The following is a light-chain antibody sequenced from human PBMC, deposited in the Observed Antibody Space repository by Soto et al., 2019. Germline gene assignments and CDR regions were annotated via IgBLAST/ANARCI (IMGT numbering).Light chain of an antibody. CDR1: SSNIGAGYD. J-gene: IGLJ2*01. V-gene: IGLV1-40*01. CDR3: QSYDSSVSKVV. CDR2: GNS. Sequence: QSVLTQPPSVSGAPGQRVTISCTGSSSNIGAGYDVHWYQQLPGTAPKLLIYGNSNRPSGVPDRFSGSKSGTSASLAITGLQAEDEADYYCQSYDSSVSKVVFGGGTQLTVL.